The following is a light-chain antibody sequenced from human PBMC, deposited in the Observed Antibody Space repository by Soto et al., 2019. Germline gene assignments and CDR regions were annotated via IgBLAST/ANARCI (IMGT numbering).Light chain of an antibody. V-gene: IGKV1-27*01. CDR3: QIYNSDPFT. J-gene: IGKJ3*01. Sequence: DIQMTQSPSSLSASVGDRVTITCRASQGISNYLAWYQQKPGKVPKLLIYAASTLQSGVPSRLSGSGSGTDFTLPISSLQPQDFATYYCQIYNSDPFTLGASTKVDIK. CDR2: AAS. CDR1: QGISNY.